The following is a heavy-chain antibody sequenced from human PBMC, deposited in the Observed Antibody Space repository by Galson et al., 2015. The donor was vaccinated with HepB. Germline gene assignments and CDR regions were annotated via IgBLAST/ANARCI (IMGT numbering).Heavy chain of an antibody. D-gene: IGHD3-3*01. CDR3: AKETGKWSGYYMTYYFGMGV. V-gene: IGHV3-30*18. CDR1: GFTFDNYG. CDR2: ISYDGSNK. Sequence: LRLSCAASGFTFDNYGIHWVRQAPGKGLEWVAGISYDGSNKYYGDSVRGRFTISRDTSKNTVNLQMNSLRAEDTAVYFCAKETGKWSGYYMTYYFGMGVWGQGTTVTVSS. J-gene: IGHJ6*02.